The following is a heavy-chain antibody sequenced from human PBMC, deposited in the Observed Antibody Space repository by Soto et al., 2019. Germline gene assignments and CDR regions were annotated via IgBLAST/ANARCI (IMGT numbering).Heavy chain of an antibody. J-gene: IGHJ6*03. CDR1: GFTFSNYW. Sequence: EVQLVESGGGLVQPGGSLRLSCAAYGFTFSNYWMYWVRQAPGKGLEWVSRINSDGSVSSYADSVKGRLTISRDNVKNTLYLQMDSLRAEDTAVYYCARGDCVGGTCYSLAGSFYYDMDVWGKGTTVTVFS. CDR3: ARGDCVGGTCYSLAGSFYYDMDV. D-gene: IGHD2-15*01. V-gene: IGHV3-74*02. CDR2: INSDGSVS.